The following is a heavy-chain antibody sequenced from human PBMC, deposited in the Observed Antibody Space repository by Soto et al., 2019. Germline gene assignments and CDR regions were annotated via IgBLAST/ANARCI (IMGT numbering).Heavy chain of an antibody. CDR1: GFTFSSYS. V-gene: IGHV3-21*01. J-gene: IGHJ5*02. D-gene: IGHD6-6*01. Sequence: VGSLRLSCAASGFTFSSYSMNWVRQAPGKGLEWVSSISSSSSYIYYADSVKGRFTISRDNAKNALYLQMNSLRAEDTAVYYCARYRGSSSDNWFDPWGQGTLVTVSS. CDR2: ISSSSSYI. CDR3: ARYRGSSSDNWFDP.